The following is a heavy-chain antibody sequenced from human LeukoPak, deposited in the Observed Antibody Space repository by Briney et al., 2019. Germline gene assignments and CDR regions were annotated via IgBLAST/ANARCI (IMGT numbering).Heavy chain of an antibody. CDR2: IIPIFGTA. CDR1: GGTFSSYA. Sequence: SVKVSCKASGGTFSSYAISWVRQAPRQGLEWMGGIIPIFGTANYAQKFQGRVTITTDESTSTAYMELSSLRSEDTAVYYCARTVGRQRFLEWLHPIDYWGQGTLVTVSS. CDR3: ARTVGRQRFLEWLHPIDY. V-gene: IGHV1-69*05. D-gene: IGHD3-3*01. J-gene: IGHJ4*02.